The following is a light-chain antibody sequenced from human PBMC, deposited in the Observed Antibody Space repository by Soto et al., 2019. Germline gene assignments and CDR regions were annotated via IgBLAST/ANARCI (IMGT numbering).Light chain of an antibody. CDR1: QSVSSSY. CDR3: QQYGSSPQT. Sequence: EIVLTQSPCTLSLSPGERATLSCRASQSVSSSYLAWYQQKPGQAPRLLIYGASSRATGIPDRFSGSGSGTDFTLTISRLEPEDSAVYYCQQYGSSPQTFGQGTKVDIK. J-gene: IGKJ1*01. V-gene: IGKV3-20*01. CDR2: GAS.